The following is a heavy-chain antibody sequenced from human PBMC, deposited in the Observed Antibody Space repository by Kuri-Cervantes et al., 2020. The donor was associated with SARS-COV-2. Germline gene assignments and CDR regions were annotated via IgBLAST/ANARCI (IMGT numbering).Heavy chain of an antibody. D-gene: IGHD3-22*01. CDR3: ARDLLHYDSSGYYYDPG. J-gene: IGHJ4*02. V-gene: IGHV3-33*01. CDR1: GFTFSSYG. Sequence: GESLKISCAASGFTFSSYGMHWVRQAPGKGLEWVAVIWYDGSNKYYADSVKGRFTISRDSSKNTLYQQMNSLRAEDTAVYYCARDLLHYDSSGYYYDPGWGQGTLVTVSS. CDR2: IWYDGSNK.